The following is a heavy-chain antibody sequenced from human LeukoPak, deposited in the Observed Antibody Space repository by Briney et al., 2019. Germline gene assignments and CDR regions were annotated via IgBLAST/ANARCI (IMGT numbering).Heavy chain of an antibody. V-gene: IGHV3-7*02. J-gene: IGHJ4*02. CDR3: ANDLDYTTYGYYFDY. CDR1: GCPLSSNW. D-gene: IGHD4-11*01. CDR2: INQDGSEK. Sequence: GGSLRHSCAASGCPLSSNWMSWVRQAPGKGLEWVASINQDGSEKEYVDSVKGRFSISRDNARNSLSLQMNSLRGEDTAVYYCANDLDYTTYGYYFDYWGQGTLVTVSS.